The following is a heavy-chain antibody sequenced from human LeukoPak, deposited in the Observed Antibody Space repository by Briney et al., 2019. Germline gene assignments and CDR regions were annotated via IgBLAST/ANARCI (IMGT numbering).Heavy chain of an antibody. V-gene: IGHV3-30*18. D-gene: IGHD6-19*01. CDR2: ISYDGSNK. CDR3: AKGGYIAVGYFDY. J-gene: IGHJ4*02. CDR1: GLTLSSYG. Sequence: HPGDSLTLPCAASGLTLSSYGMHGVRQAPGKGLEGGAVISYDGSNKYYADSVRGRFTISRDNSKNTLYLQMNSLIAEDTAVYYCAKGGYIAVGYFDYWGQGTLVTVSS.